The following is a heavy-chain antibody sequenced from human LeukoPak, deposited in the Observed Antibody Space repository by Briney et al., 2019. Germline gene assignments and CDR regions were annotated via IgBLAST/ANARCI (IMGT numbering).Heavy chain of an antibody. CDR1: GFTFSSYA. V-gene: IGHV3-30-3*01. D-gene: IGHD4-17*01. J-gene: IGHJ4*02. CDR3: ARDFSDYVPFDN. Sequence: GGSLRLSCAASGFTFSSYAMSWVRQAPGKGLEWLAAISDEEDNVSYADSVRGRFTISRDNSKDTLFLQMNSLRVEDTALYFCARDFSDYVPFDNWGQGTLVSVSS. CDR2: ISDEEDNV.